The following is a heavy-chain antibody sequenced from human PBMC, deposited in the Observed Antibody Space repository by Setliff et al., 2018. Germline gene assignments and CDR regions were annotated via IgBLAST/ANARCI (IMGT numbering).Heavy chain of an antibody. CDR3: ARSGYSSGRNYYYYYMDV. CDR1: GGTFSSYA. D-gene: IGHD6-19*01. Sequence: SVKVSCKASGGTFSSYAISWVRQAPGQGLEWMGGIIPIFGTANYAQKFLGRVTITADESTSTAYMELSSLRSEDTAVYYCARSGYSSGRNYYYYYMDVWGKGTTVTVSS. J-gene: IGHJ6*03. V-gene: IGHV1-69*13. CDR2: IIPIFGTA.